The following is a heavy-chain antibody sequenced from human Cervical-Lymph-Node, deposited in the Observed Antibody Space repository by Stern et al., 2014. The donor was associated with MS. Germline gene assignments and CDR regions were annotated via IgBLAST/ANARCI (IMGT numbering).Heavy chain of an antibody. CDR1: GGSVGSGNYD. V-gene: IGHV4-61*02. J-gene: IGHJ4*02. D-gene: IGHD5-18*01. CDR2: IYNTGST. Sequence: QVQLQESGPGLVKPSQTLSLTCTVSGGSVGSGNYDWSWIRQPAGKGLEWIGRIYNTGSTYYNPSLKGRVSISIDTSQNQFSLNLSSVTAADTAVYYCARDKEDTNMAFRYFDNWGQGTLVTVSS. CDR3: ARDKEDTNMAFRYFDN.